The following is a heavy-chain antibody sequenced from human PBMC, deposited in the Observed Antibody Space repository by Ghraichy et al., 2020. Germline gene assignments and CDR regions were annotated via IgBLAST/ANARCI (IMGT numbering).Heavy chain of an antibody. CDR3: ARRNYDYVWGSFPDY. CDR2: IYYSGST. D-gene: IGHD3-16*01. CDR1: GGSISSSSYY. J-gene: IGHJ4*02. Sequence: SETLSLTCTVSGGSISSSSYYWGWIRQPPGKGLEWIGSIYYSGSTYYNPSLKSRVTISVDTSKNQFSLKLSSVTAADTAVYYCARRNYDYVWGSFPDYWGQGYLATVSS. V-gene: IGHV4-39*01.